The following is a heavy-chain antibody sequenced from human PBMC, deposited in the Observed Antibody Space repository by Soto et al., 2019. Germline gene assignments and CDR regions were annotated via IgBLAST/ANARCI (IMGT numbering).Heavy chain of an antibody. CDR1: GGSISSGGYA. D-gene: IGHD4-17*01. J-gene: IGHJ4*02. CDR2: IYHSGST. CDR3: ARAADYGGNSSFDY. Sequence: PSETLSLTCTVSGGSISSGGYAWSWIRQPPGKGLEWIGYIYHSGSTYYNPSLKSRVTISVDRSKNQFSLKLSSVTAADTAVYNCARAADYGGNSSFDYWGQGTLVTVSS. V-gene: IGHV4-30-2*01.